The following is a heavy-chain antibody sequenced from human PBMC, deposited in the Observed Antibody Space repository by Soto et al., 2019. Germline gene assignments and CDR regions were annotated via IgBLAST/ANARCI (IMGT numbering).Heavy chain of an antibody. CDR1: VFPFSSYA. CDR2: ISGSGGST. Sequence: GGSTRLSCAASVFPFSSYAMSWVRQAPGKGLEWVSAISGSGGSTYYADSVKGRFTISRDNSKNTLYLQMNSLRAEDTAVYYCAKRDKGYCSSTSCQPYYYYGMDVWGQGTTVTVSS. CDR3: AKRDKGYCSSTSCQPYYYYGMDV. V-gene: IGHV3-23*01. J-gene: IGHJ6*02. D-gene: IGHD2-2*01.